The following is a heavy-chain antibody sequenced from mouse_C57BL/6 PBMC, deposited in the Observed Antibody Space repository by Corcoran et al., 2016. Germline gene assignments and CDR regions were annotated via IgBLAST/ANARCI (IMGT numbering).Heavy chain of an antibody. Sequence: DVQLQESGPGLVKPSQSLSLTCSVTGYSITSGYYWNWIRQFPGNKLEWMGYISYDGSNNYNPSLKNRISITRDTSKNQFFLKLNSVTTEDTATYYCAYDGYYGGVFYWGQGTLVTVSA. CDR3: AYDGYYGGVFY. J-gene: IGHJ3*01. CDR1: GYSITSGYY. CDR2: ISYDGSN. V-gene: IGHV3-6*01. D-gene: IGHD2-3*01.